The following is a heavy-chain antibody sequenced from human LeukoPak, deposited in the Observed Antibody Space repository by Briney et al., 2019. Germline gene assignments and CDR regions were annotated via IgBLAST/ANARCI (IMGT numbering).Heavy chain of an antibody. CDR3: ARDNYGQLWEGYFDY. D-gene: IGHD5-18*01. CDR1: GFTFSSYA. J-gene: IGHJ4*02. V-gene: IGHV3-30*04. Sequence: GGSLRLSCAASGFTFSSYAMHWVRQAPGKGLEWVAVISYDGSNKYYADSVKGRFTISRDNSKNTLYLQMNSLRAEDTAVYYCARDNYGQLWEGYFDYWGQGTLVTVSS. CDR2: ISYDGSNK.